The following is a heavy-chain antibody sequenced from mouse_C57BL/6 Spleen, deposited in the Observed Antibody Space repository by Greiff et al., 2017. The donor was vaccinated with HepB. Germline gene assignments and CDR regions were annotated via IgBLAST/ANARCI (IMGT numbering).Heavy chain of an antibody. CDR1: GYSFTGYF. V-gene: IGHV1-20*01. J-gene: IGHJ2*01. D-gene: IGHD2-2*01. CDR3: ARSGGYAYYFDY. Sequence: EVQLQQSGPELVKPGDSVKISCKASGYSFTGYFMNWVMQSHGKSLEWIGRINPYNGDTFYNQKFKGKATLTVDKSSSTAHMELRSLTSEDSAVYYCARSGGYAYYFDYWGQGTTLTVSS. CDR2: INPYNGDT.